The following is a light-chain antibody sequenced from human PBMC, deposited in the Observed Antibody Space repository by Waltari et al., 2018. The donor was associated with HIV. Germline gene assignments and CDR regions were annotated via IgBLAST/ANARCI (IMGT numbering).Light chain of an antibody. CDR3: VVYLRIGLWV. Sequence: QTVVTQEPSFSVSPGGTVTLTCGLSTDSVYTNYYPSWYSQSPGQAPRTLTYSTDIRPSGAPARFAGASRGNNAALTITGAQAEYEADYYCVVYLRIGLWVVGGGTKVTVL. V-gene: IGLV8-61*01. CDR1: TDSVYTNYY. J-gene: IGLJ3*02. CDR2: STD.